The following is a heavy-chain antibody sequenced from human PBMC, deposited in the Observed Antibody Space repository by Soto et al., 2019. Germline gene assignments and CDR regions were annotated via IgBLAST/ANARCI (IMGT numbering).Heavy chain of an antibody. CDR2: IYYSGST. J-gene: IGHJ4*02. D-gene: IGHD3-22*01. Sequence: XATLALAFTVSGGSVSSGSYYWNWIRQPPGKGLEWIGYIYYSGSTNYNPSLTSRVTMSVDTSKNQFSLKLSSVTAADTAVYYCARGGGYSDSSGYYFFAYWGQGTLVTVSS. CDR3: ARGGGYSDSSGYYFFAY. CDR1: GGSVSSGSYY. V-gene: IGHV4-61*01.